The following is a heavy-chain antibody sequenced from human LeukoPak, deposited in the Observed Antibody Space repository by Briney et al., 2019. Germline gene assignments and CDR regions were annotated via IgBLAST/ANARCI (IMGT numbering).Heavy chain of an antibody. J-gene: IGHJ4*02. D-gene: IGHD2-2*01. CDR3: AVTSLYCSSTSCHFDY. Sequence: SVKVSCKTFGYTFIGYHILWVRQAPGQGLEWMGGIIPIFGTANYAQKFQGRVTITTDESTSTAYMELSSLRSEDTAVYYCAVTSLYCSSTSCHFDYWGQGTLVTVSS. CDR2: IIPIFGTA. V-gene: IGHV1-69*05. CDR1: GYTFIGYH.